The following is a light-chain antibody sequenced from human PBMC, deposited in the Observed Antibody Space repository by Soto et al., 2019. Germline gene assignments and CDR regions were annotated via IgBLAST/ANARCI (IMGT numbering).Light chain of an antibody. CDR3: QQYANWPKT. CDR1: QSVNIY. V-gene: IGKV3-15*01. J-gene: IGKJ1*01. CDR2: AAS. Sequence: EIVMTQSPATLSVSPVERATLSCMASQSVNIYLSWYQQKPGQAPRLLIYAASTRATGIPARFSGSGSETEFTLTISSLQSEDLAVYYCQQYANWPKTFGQGTKVDIK.